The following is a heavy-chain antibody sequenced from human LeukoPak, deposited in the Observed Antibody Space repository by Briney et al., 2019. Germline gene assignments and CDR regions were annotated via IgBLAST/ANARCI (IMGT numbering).Heavy chain of an antibody. CDR1: GGSISSYY. CDR2: IYYSGST. Sequence: SQTLSLTCTVSGGSISSYYWSWIRQPPGKGLEWIGYIYYSGSTNYNPSLKSRVTISVDTSKNQFSLKLSSVTAADTAVYYCATGLNWNYGRRAFDYWGQGTLVTVSS. CDR3: ATGLNWNYGRRAFDY. J-gene: IGHJ4*02. D-gene: IGHD1-7*01. V-gene: IGHV4-59*01.